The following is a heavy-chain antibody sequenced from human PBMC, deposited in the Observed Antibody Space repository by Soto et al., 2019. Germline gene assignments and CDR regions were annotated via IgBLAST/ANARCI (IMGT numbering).Heavy chain of an antibody. J-gene: IGHJ3*02. D-gene: IGHD2-15*01. V-gene: IGHV4-59*12. CDR1: GGSIRSYC. Sequence: SETLSLTCTVSGGSIRSYCWTWIRQPPGKGLEWIGCICNSRATNYNPSLESRVTISVDTSKNQFSLKLTSVTAADTAVYFCARPPNGGYCSGGSCYYPATHGFDIWGPGTMVTVSS. CDR2: ICNSRAT. CDR3: ARPPNGGYCSGGSCYYPATHGFDI.